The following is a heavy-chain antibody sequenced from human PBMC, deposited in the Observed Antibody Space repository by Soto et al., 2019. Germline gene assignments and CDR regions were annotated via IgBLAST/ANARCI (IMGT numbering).Heavy chain of an antibody. J-gene: IGHJ6*03. CDR3: ARHLIPYNTSPRGHYYYYYMDV. D-gene: IGHD3-10*01. V-gene: IGHV5-51*01. CDR1: GYSFTSYW. CDR2: IYPGDSDT. Sequence: PGESLKISCKASGYSFTSYWIGWVRQMPGKGLEWMGIIYPGDSDTRYSPSFQGQVTISADKSISTAYLQWSSLKASDTAMYYCARHLIPYNTSPRGHYYYYYMDVWGKGTTVTVSS.